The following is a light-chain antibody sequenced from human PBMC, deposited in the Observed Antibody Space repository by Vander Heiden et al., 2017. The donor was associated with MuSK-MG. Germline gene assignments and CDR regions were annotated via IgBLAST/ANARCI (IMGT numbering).Light chain of an antibody. Sequence: MEMTESPSSLSASAGDRVTITCRASQGISNDLGWYQQKPGKVPKLLIYAASTLQSGVPSRFSGSGSGTDFTLTISSLQPEDFATYYCQQDYNYPWTFGLGTKVEIK. V-gene: IGKV1-6*01. CDR3: QQDYNYPWT. CDR1: QGISND. CDR2: AAS. J-gene: IGKJ1*01.